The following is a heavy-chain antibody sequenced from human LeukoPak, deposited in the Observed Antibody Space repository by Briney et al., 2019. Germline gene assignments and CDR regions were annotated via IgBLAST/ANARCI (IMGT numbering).Heavy chain of an antibody. D-gene: IGHD6-6*01. CDR1: GGTFCSYA. V-gene: IGHV1-69*05. CDR3: AGTSIAASPFDY. J-gene: IGHJ4*02. Sequence: SVKVSCKASGGTFCSYAISWVRQAPGQGLEWMGRIIPIFGTANYAQKFQGRVTITTDESTSTAYMELSSLRSEDTAVYYCAGTSIAASPFDYWGQGTLVTVSS. CDR2: IIPIFGTA.